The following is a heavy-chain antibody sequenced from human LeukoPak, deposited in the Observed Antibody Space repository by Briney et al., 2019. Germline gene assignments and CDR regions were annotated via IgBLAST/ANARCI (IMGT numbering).Heavy chain of an antibody. D-gene: IGHD1-26*01. J-gene: IGHJ3*01. CDR3: ARDRGGTYTVGGAFDV. CDR1: GITFSHYG. V-gene: IGHV3-33*01. CDR2: IFYNGGNK. Sequence: PGGSLRLSCAASGITFSHYGMHWIRQAPGKGLEWVAVIFYNGGNKYYGDSVKGRFTISRDNSKNTHDLQMNRLRAEDTRVYYCARDRGGTYTVGGAFDVWGQGILVTVSS.